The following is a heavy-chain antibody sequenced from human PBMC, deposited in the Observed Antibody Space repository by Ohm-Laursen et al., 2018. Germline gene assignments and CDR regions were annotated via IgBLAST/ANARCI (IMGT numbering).Heavy chain of an antibody. CDR3: ARPPLSGSKYFEH. D-gene: IGHD3-3*01. Sequence: SLRLSCSASGFTFSSYGMHWVRQAPGKGLEWVALISYDGYNKYYADSVEGRFIISRDNSKNTLYLQMNSLRADDTAVYYCARPPLSGSKYFEHWGQGTLVTVSS. CDR1: GFTFSSYG. V-gene: IGHV3-30*03. J-gene: IGHJ1*01. CDR2: ISYDGYNK.